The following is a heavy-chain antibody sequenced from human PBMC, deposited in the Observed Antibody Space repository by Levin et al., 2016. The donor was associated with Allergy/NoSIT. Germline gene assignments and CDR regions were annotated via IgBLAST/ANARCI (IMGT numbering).Heavy chain of an antibody. J-gene: IGHJ6*02. D-gene: IGHD1-1*01. V-gene: IGHV4-59*01. Sequence: WIRQPPGKGLEWIGYIYYSGSTNYNPSLKSRVTISVDTSKNQFSLKLSSVTAADTAVYYCARVFTGTTRGFRYYYYGMDVWGQGTTVTVSS. CDR2: IYYSGST. CDR3: ARVFTGTTRGFRYYYYGMDV.